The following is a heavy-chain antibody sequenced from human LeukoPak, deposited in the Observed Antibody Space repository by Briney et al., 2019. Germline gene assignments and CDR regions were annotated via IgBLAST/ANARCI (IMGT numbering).Heavy chain of an antibody. CDR1: GYTFTGYY. D-gene: IGHD3-22*01. CDR2: INPNSGCT. Sequence: ASVKVSCKASGYTFTGYYMHWVRQAPGQGLEWMGWINPNSGCTNYAQKVQGRVTMTRDTSISTAYMELSRLRSDDTAVYYCARETAHYYDSSGYENWFDPWGQGTLVTVSS. V-gene: IGHV1-2*02. CDR3: ARETAHYYDSSGYENWFDP. J-gene: IGHJ5*02.